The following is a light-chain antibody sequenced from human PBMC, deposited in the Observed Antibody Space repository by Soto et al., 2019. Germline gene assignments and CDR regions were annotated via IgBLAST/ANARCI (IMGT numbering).Light chain of an antibody. CDR3: GTWDTSLSTPYV. V-gene: IGLV1-51*01. CDR2: DNN. Sequence: QSVLTQPPSVSAASGQKVSISCSGSDSNIGNNFVSWYQQVPGTAPKLLIYDNNKRPSGIPDRFSGSKSGTSATLGITGLQTGDEADYYCGTWDTSLSTPYVFGTGTKVTVL. CDR1: DSNIGNNF. J-gene: IGLJ1*01.